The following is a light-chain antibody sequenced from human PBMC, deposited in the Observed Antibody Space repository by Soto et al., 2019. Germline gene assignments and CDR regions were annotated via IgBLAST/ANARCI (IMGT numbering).Light chain of an antibody. CDR2: GAS. CDR3: QYYGGLPPT. CDR1: QTVSNTY. Sequence: EIVLTQFPGALSLSPGERVTLSCRASQTVSNTYLDWYQQKSGQAPKFLIYGASNRATGIPDRFSGRGSGTDFTLTINRLEPEDFAVYYCQYYGGLPPTFGGGTKVEMK. J-gene: IGKJ4*01. V-gene: IGKV3-20*01.